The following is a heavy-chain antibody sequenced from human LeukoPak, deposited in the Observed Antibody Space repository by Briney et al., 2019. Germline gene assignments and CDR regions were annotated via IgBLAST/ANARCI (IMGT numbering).Heavy chain of an antibody. CDR1: GFTFSEAW. J-gene: IGHJ4*02. Sequence: PGGCLRLSCAASGFTFSEAWMSWVRQAPGKGLEWVGRIKKKSDGGTTDYAAPVKGRFTISRDDSKNTLYLQMNSLKTEDTAVYFCTAGTGRSDFDYWGQGILVTVSS. V-gene: IGHV3-15*01. CDR2: IKKKSDGGTT. CDR3: TAGTGRSDFDY. D-gene: IGHD1-1*01.